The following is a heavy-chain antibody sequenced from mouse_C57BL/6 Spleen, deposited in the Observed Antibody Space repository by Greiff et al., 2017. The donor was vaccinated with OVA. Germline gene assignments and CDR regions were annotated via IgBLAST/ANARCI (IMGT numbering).Heavy chain of an antibody. CDR3: ARGIYDYGYFDY. CDR2: IYPGDGDT. Sequence: QVQLQQSGAELVKPGASVKISCKASGYAFSSYWMNWVKQRPGKGLEWIGQIYPGDGDTNYNGKFKGKATLTADKSSSTAYMQLSSLTSEDSAVYFCARGIYDYGYFDYWGQGTTLTVSS. D-gene: IGHD2-4*01. V-gene: IGHV1-80*01. J-gene: IGHJ2*01. CDR1: GYAFSSYW.